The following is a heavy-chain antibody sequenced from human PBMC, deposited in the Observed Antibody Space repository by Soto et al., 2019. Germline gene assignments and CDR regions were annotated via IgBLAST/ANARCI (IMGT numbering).Heavy chain of an antibody. Sequence: GASVKVSCKASGYTFTSYYMHWVRQAPGQGLEWMGIINPSGGSTSYAQKFQGRVTMTRDTSTSTVYMELSSLRSEDTAVYYCAREYNWNDEGGYYYYGMDVWGQGTTVTVS. CDR2: INPSGGST. J-gene: IGHJ6*02. CDR1: GYTFTSYY. D-gene: IGHD1-20*01. CDR3: AREYNWNDEGGYYYYGMDV. V-gene: IGHV1-46*01.